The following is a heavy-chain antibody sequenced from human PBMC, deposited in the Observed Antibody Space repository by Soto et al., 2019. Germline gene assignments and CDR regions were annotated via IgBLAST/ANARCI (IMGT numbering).Heavy chain of an antibody. Sequence: ASVKVSCKASGYTFTSYDINWVRQATGQGLEWMGWMNPNSGNTGYAQKFQGRVTMTRNTSISTAYMELSSLRSEDTAVYYCARDRGFWSGYYWFDPWGQGTLVTVSS. CDR2: MNPNSGNT. D-gene: IGHD3-3*01. J-gene: IGHJ5*02. CDR3: ARDRGFWSGYYWFDP. CDR1: GYTFTSYD. V-gene: IGHV1-8*01.